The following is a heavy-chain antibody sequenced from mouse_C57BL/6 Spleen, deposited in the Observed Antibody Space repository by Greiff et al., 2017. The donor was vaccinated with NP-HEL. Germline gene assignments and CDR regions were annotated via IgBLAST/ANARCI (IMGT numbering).Heavy chain of an antibody. CDR2: INPNNGGT. CDR1: GYTFTDYN. J-gene: IGHJ1*03. Sequence: VQLQQSGPELVKPGASVKIPCKASGYTFTDYNMDWVKQSHGKSLEWIGDINPNNGGTIYNQKFKGKATLTVDKSSSTAYMELRSLTSEDTAVYYCARVYYGNYSWYFDVWGTGTTVTVSS. D-gene: IGHD2-1*01. V-gene: IGHV1-18*01. CDR3: ARVYYGNYSWYFDV.